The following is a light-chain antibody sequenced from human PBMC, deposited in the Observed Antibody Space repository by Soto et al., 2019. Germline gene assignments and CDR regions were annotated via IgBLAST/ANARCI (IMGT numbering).Light chain of an antibody. CDR3: QKYDHAPWT. Sequence: DIQMTQSPSSLSASVGDRVTITCRASQGFSNYLAWYQQKPGKVPKLLIYAASTLQSGVPSRFSGSRSGTDFTLTISSLQPEDVATYYCQKYDHAPWTFGQGTKVEIK. CDR2: AAS. V-gene: IGKV1-27*01. J-gene: IGKJ1*01. CDR1: QGFSNY.